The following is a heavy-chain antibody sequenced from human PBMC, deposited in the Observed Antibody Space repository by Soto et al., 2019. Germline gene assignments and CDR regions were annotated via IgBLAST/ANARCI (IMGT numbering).Heavy chain of an antibody. V-gene: IGHV3-11*06. CDR3: VRDSSPYYCGRKEFGAFAI. CDR1: GFTFSDYY. J-gene: IGHJ3*02. D-gene: IGHD3-10*01. CDR2: ISGSGSYT. Sequence: QVQLLESGGGLVKPGGSQRLSCVTSGFTFSDYYMGWVRQAPGKGLALISYISGSGSYTLYAVSVKGRFTVSRDNANNSFSLLMSSLRGAETAMYYCVRDSSPYYCGRKEFGAFAILGLGTLVTVSS.